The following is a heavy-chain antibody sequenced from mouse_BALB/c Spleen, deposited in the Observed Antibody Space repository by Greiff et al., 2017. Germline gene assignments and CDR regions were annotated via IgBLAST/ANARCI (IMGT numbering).Heavy chain of an antibody. CDR2: IDPYNGGT. CDR1: GYSFTDYN. Sequence: EVQRVESGPELVKPGASVKVSCKASGYSFTDYNMYWVKQSHGKSLEWIGYIDPYNGGTSYNQKFKGKATLTVDKSSSTAFMHLNSLTSEDSAVYSSERSQLITTATIAYWGQGTLVTVSA. CDR3: ERSQLITTATIAY. J-gene: IGHJ3*01. D-gene: IGHD1-2*01. V-gene: IGHV1S135*01.